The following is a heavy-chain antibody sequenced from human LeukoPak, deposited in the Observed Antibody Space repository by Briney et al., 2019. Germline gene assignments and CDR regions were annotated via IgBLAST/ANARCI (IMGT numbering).Heavy chain of an antibody. CDR1: GGSISSGGYS. CDR3: ARRDGGSYYYWFDP. J-gene: IGHJ5*02. V-gene: IGHV4-30-2*01. CDR2: IYHSGST. Sequence: PSQTLSLTCAVSGGSISSGGYSWSWLRQPPGKGLEWIGYIYHSGSTYHNPSLKSRVTISVDRSKNQFSLKLSSVTAADTAVYYCARRDGGSYYYWFDPWGQGTLVTVSS. D-gene: IGHD1-26*01.